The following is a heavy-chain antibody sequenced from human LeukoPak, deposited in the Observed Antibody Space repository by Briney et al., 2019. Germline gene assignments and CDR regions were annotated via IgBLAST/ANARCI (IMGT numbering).Heavy chain of an antibody. V-gene: IGHV1-46*01. D-gene: IGHD5-12*01. CDR3: ARSLRSNWFDP. CDR2: INPSGGST. J-gene: IGHJ5*02. CDR1: GYTYSFTSYY. Sequence: ASVKVSCKASGYTYSFTSYYMHWVRQAPGQGLEWVGMINPSGGSTTYAQKFQGRVTMTRDTSTNTVYMELSSLRSEDTAVYYCARSLRSNWFDPWGQGTLVTVSS.